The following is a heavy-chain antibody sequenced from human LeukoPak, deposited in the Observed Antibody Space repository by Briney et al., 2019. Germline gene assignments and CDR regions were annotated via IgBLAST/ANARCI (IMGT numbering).Heavy chain of an antibody. CDR3: AKDLLFDY. D-gene: IGHD2/OR15-2a*01. Sequence: QTGGSLRLSCAASGFTFSSYGMHWVRQAPGKGLEWVAVISYDGSNKYYADSVKGRFTISRDNSKNTLYLQMNSLRAEDTAVYYCAKDLLFDYWGQGILVTVSS. V-gene: IGHV3-30*18. J-gene: IGHJ4*02. CDR2: ISYDGSNK. CDR1: GFTFSSYG.